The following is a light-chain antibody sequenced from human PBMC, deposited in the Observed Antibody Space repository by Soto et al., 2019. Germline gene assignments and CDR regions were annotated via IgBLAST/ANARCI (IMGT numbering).Light chain of an antibody. CDR1: QTVSYSYNNKSY. CDR3: QQFHTNPWS. V-gene: IGKV4-1*01. J-gene: IGKJ2*01. CDR2: WAS. Sequence: DIVMTQSPDSLAVSLGERVTINCKSSQTVSYSYNNKSYLAWYQHKPGQPPRLLIYWASIRDSGVPDRFSGSGSGREFTLTISSLQAEDVAVYYCQQFHTNPWSFGQGTKLEIK.